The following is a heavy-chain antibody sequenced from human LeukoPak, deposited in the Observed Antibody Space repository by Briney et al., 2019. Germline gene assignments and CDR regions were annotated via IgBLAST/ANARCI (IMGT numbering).Heavy chain of an antibody. J-gene: IGHJ6*03. D-gene: IGHD3-3*01. CDR3: ARGSYYYDFWSGYFSYYYYMDV. V-gene: IGHV1-8*03. Sequence: ASVKVSCKASGYTFTSYDINWVRQATGQGLEWMGWMNPNSGNTGYAQKFQGRVTITRNTSISTAYMELSSLRSEDTAVYYCARGSYYYDFWSGYFSYYYYMDVWGKGTTVTVSS. CDR2: MNPNSGNT. CDR1: GYTFTSYD.